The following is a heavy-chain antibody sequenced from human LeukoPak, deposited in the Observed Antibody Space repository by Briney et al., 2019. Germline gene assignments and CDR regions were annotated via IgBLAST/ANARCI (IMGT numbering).Heavy chain of an antibody. V-gene: IGHV1-18*01. J-gene: IGHJ4*02. D-gene: IGHD3-22*01. CDR2: ISAYNGNT. Sequence: ASVKVSCKASGYTFTSYGISWVRQAPGQGLEWMGWISAYNGNTNYAQKPQGRVTMTTDTSTSTAYMELRSLRSDDTAVYYCARDTSDYYDSSGYLDYWGQGTLVTVSS. CDR1: GYTFTSYG. CDR3: ARDTSDYYDSSGYLDY.